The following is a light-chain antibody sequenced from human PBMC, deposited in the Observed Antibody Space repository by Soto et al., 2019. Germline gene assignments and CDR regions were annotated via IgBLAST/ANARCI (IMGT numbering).Light chain of an antibody. CDR1: QGISSY. V-gene: IGKV1-8*01. CDR3: QQYYNYPRT. Sequence: AIRMTQSPSSFSASTGDRVTITCRASQGISSYLAWYQQKPGKAPKLLIYAASTLQSGVPSRFSASGSGTDFTLTISCLQSEDFATYYCQQYYNYPRTFGQGTKVEI. CDR2: AAS. J-gene: IGKJ1*01.